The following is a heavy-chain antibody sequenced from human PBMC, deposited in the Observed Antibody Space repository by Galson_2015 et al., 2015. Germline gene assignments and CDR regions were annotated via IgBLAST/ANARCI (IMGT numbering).Heavy chain of an antibody. J-gene: IGHJ3*02. CDR2: ISSSSSNT. V-gene: IGHV3-11*06. CDR3: ARDRGIAAAGRGPRKHDAFEI. CDR1: GFTFSDYY. Sequence: SLRLSCAASGFTFSDYYMSWIRQAPGQGLEWVSYISSSSSNTNYADSVKGRFTISRDNAKNSLYLQMNSLRAEDTAVYYCARDRGIAAAGRGPRKHDAFEIWGQGTMVTVSS. D-gene: IGHD6-13*01.